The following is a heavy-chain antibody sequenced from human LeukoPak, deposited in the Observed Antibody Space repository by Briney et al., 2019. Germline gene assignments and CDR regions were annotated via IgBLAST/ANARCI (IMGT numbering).Heavy chain of an antibody. D-gene: IGHD2-15*01. CDR2: IYYSGST. V-gene: IGHV4-31*03. Sequence: PSETLSLTCTVSGGSISSGGYSWSWIRQHPGKGLEWIGYIYYSGSTYYNPSLKSRVTISVDTSKNQFSLKLSSVTAADTAVYYCARARSVRLRLESYFDYWGQGTLVTVSS. CDR1: GGSISSGGYS. J-gene: IGHJ4*02. CDR3: ARARSVRLRLESYFDY.